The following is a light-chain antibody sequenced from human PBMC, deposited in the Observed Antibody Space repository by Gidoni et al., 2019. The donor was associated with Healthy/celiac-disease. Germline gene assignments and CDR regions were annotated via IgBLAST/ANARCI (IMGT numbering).Light chain of an antibody. J-gene: IGKJ1*01. CDR2: DAS. Sequence: DIQMTQSPSTLASSVGDRVNITCRASQSISSLFAWYQQKPGKAPKLLIYDASSLESGVPSRCSGSGSGKEFTLTISSLQADDFATYYCQQYNSYWTFGQGTKVEIK. CDR1: QSISSL. V-gene: IGKV1-5*01. CDR3: QQYNSYWT.